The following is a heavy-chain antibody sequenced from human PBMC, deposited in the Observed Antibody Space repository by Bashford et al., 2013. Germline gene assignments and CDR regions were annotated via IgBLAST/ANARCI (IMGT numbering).Heavy chain of an antibody. CDR3: ARGGRLTTVTTRLDY. J-gene: IGHJ4*02. V-gene: IGHV1-69*01. CDR2: IIPIFGTA. D-gene: IGHD4-17*01. Sequence: WVRQAPGQGLEWMGGIIPIFGTANYAQKFQGRVTITADESTSTAYMELSSLRSEDTAVYYCARGGRLTTVTTRLDYWGQGTLVTVSS.